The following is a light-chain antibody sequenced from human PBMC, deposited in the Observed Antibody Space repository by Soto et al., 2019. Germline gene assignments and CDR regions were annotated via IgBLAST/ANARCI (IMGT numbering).Light chain of an antibody. CDR2: AAS. J-gene: IGKJ5*01. Sequence: DIQMTQSPSSVSASVGDRVTITCRASQGISSWLVWYQQKPGKAPKLLIYAASSLQSGVPSRFSGSGSGTDFTLTISSLQPEDFATYYCQQANSFPLTFGPGTRLEIK. CDR3: QQANSFPLT. V-gene: IGKV1D-12*01. CDR1: QGISSW.